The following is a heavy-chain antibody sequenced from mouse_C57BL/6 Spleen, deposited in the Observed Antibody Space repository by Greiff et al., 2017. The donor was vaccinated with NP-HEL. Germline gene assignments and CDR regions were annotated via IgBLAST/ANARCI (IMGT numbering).Heavy chain of an antibody. CDR2: INPSTGGT. CDR1: GYSFTGYY. CDR3: ARKRIYYGNSPFAY. Sequence: VQLKQSGPELVKPGASVKISCKASGYSFTGYYMNWVKQSPEKSLEWIGEINPSTGGTTYNQKFKAKATLTVDKSSSTAYMQLKSLTSEDSAVYYCARKRIYYGNSPFAYWGQGTLVTVSA. D-gene: IGHD2-1*01. J-gene: IGHJ3*01. V-gene: IGHV1-42*01.